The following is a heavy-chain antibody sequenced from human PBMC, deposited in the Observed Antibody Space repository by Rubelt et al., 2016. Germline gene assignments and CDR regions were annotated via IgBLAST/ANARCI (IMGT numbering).Heavy chain of an antibody. D-gene: IGHD3-22*01. CDR1: GGSISSYY. CDR2: IYYSGST. V-gene: IGHV4-59*08. Sequence: QVQLQESGPGLVKPSETLSLTCTVSGGSISSYYWSWIRQPPGKGLEWIGYIYYSGSTNYNPSLKSRVTISVDTSKNQFFLQLSSVTAADTAVYYCARGDYDSSGYYARWGQGTLVTVSS. J-gene: IGHJ4*02. CDR3: ARGDYDSSGYYAR.